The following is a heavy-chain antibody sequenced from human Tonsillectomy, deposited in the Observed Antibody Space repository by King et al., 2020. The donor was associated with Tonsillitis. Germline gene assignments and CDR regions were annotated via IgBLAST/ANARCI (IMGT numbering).Heavy chain of an antibody. D-gene: IGHD1-26*01. CDR2: IWYDGSNK. CDR1: GFTFSSYG. V-gene: IGHV3-33*01. J-gene: IGHJ6*02. CDR3: ARVKWEQPAYYYYGMDV. Sequence: VQLVESGGGVVQPGRSLRLSCAASGFTFSSYGMHWVRQAPGKGLAWVAVIWYDGSNKYYADSVKGRFTISRDNSKNTLYLYMNSLRAEDTAVYYCARVKWEQPAYYYYGMDVWVQGTTVTVSS.